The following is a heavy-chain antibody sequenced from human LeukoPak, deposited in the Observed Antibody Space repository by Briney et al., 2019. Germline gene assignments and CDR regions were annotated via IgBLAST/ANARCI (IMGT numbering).Heavy chain of an antibody. CDR3: ARAGSSWYSRFDP. V-gene: IGHV1-18*01. Sequence: ASVKVSCKASGGTFSSYAISWVRQAPGQGLEWMGWISAYNGNTNYAQKLQGRVTMTTDTSTSTAYMELRSLRSDDTAVYYCARAGSSWYSRFDPWGQGTLVTVSS. J-gene: IGHJ5*02. CDR1: GGTFSSYA. CDR2: ISAYNGNT. D-gene: IGHD6-13*01.